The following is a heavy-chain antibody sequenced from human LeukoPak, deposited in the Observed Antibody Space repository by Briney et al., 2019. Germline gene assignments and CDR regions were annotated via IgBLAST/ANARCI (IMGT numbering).Heavy chain of an antibody. J-gene: IGHJ5*02. Sequence: SETLSLTCAVYGGSFSGYYWSWIRQPPGKGLEWIGEINHSGSANYNPSLKSRVTISVDTSKNQFSLKLSSVTAADTAVYYCARVSMRYCSSTSCFRPARWFDPWGQGTLVTVS. CDR2: INHSGSA. V-gene: IGHV4-34*01. CDR3: ARVSMRYCSSTSCFRPARWFDP. CDR1: GGSFSGYY. D-gene: IGHD2-2*01.